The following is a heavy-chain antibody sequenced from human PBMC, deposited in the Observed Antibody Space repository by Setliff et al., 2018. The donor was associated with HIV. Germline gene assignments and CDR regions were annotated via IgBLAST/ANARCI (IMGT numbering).Heavy chain of an antibody. CDR3: ARDPPTAGWYFDL. D-gene: IGHD6-19*01. V-gene: IGHV3-11*04. J-gene: IGHJ2*01. CDR2: ISRDGNTI. CDR1: GFTFSDYY. Sequence: PGGSLRLSCAASGFTFSDYYMSWLRQAPGKGLEWVSYISRDGNTIYYADSVKGRFTISRDNAKNTVHLQMNSLRADDTAVYYCARDPPTAGWYFDLWGRGSLVTVSS.